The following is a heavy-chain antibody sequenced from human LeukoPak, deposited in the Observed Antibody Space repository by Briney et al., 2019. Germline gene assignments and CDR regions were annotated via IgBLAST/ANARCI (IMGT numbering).Heavy chain of an antibody. CDR1: GSSFSTYN. CDR3: ARDPYSASYGAYYYYYMDV. V-gene: IGHV3-21*01. Sequence: PGGSLRLSCEASGSSFSTYNMNWVRQAPGKGLEWISSITSDSGYRYYADSVKGRFTISRDNAKNSLYLQMNSLRAEDAALYFCARDPYSASYGAYYYYYMDVWGKGTTVTISS. J-gene: IGHJ6*03. D-gene: IGHD1-26*01. CDR2: ITSDSGYR.